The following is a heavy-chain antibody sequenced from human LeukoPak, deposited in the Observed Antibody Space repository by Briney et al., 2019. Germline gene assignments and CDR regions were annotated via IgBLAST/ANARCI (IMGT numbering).Heavy chain of an antibody. CDR3: ARGEVEYSSSPEPTTLNWYFDL. Sequence: GASVKVSCKASGYTFTSYGISWVRQAPGQGLEWMGWISAYNGNTNYAQKFQGRVTITRNTSISTAYMELSSLRSEDTAVYYCARGEVEYSSSPEPTTLNWYFDLWGRGTLVTVSS. CDR1: GYTFTSYG. V-gene: IGHV1-18*01. CDR2: ISAYNGNT. J-gene: IGHJ2*01. D-gene: IGHD6-6*01.